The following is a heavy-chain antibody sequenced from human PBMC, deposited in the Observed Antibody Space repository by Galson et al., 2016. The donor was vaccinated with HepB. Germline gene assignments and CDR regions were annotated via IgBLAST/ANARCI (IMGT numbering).Heavy chain of an antibody. J-gene: IGHJ4*02. CDR3: AKDHGSGIFDY. Sequence: SLRLSCAASGFPFNTYGMHWVRQAPGKGLEWVALISDDGSNKYYADSVKGRVTISRDNSKNTLYLQMNSLRAEDTAVYYCAKDHGSGIFDYWGQGTLVTVSS. D-gene: IGHD3-10*01. V-gene: IGHV3-30*18. CDR2: ISDDGSNK. CDR1: GFPFNTYG.